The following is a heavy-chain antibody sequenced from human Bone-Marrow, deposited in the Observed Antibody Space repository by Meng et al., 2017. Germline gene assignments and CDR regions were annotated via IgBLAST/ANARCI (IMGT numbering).Heavy chain of an antibody. J-gene: IGHJ4*02. Sequence: SETLSLTCTVSGGSISSGSYYWSWIRQPAGKGLEWIGRIYTSGSTNYNPSLKSRVTISVDTSKNQFSLKLSSVTAADTAVYYCARDLKGYCSSTSYSDWGQGTLVTVSS. CDR2: IYTSGST. D-gene: IGHD2-2*01. CDR3: ARDLKGYCSSTSYSD. V-gene: IGHV4-61*02. CDR1: GGSISSGSYY.